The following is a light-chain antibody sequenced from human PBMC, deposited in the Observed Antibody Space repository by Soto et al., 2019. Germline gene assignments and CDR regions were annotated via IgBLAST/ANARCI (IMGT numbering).Light chain of an antibody. V-gene: IGKV3-20*01. CDR3: QRYGPSPPHT. CDR1: QGVSSAY. J-gene: IGKJ2*01. CDR2: GVS. Sequence: EIVLTQSPGTLSLSPGERATLSCRASQGVSSAYLAWYQQKPGQAPRLLLYGVSSRATGIPDRFSGSGSGTDFTLTISRLEPEDVAVYYCQRYGPSPPHTFGQGTKLEIE.